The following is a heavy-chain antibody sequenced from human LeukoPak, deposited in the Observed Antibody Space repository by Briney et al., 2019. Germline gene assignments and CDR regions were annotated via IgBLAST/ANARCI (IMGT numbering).Heavy chain of an antibody. J-gene: IGHJ6*02. CDR1: GYTFTSYD. D-gene: IGHD5-18*01. Sequence: ASVNVSCKASGYTFTSYDINWVRQATGQGLEWMGWMNPNSGNTGYAQKFQGRVTMTRNTSISTAYMELSSLRSEDTAVYYCARIPNSYGYNYYGMDVWGQGTTVTVSS. CDR3: ARIPNSYGYNYYGMDV. V-gene: IGHV1-8*01. CDR2: MNPNSGNT.